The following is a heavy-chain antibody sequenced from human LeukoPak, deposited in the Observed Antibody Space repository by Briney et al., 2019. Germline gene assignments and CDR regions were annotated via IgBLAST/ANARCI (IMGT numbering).Heavy chain of an antibody. V-gene: IGHV5-51*01. CDR1: GYSFTSYW. Sequence: GESLKISCKGSGYSFTSYWIGWVRQMPGKGLEWMGIIYPGDSDTRYSPSFQGQVTISADKSISTAYLQWSSLKASDTAMYYCARWMAGYSSGWYAYSWGQGTLVTVSS. CDR2: IYPGDSDT. CDR3: ARWMAGYSSGWYAYS. J-gene: IGHJ5*02. D-gene: IGHD6-19*01.